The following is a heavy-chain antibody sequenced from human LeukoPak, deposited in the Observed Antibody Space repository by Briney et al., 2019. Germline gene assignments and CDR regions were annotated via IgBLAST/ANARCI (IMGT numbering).Heavy chain of an antibody. CDR2: INTDGSRT. Sequence: GGSLRLSCAASGFSLRSSEMNWVRQAPGKGLVWVSRINTDGSRTSYADSVKGRITISRDNAKNTLYLQMNSLRAEDTAVYYCARAYSSAWGLFDSWGLGTLVTVSS. V-gene: IGHV3-74*01. D-gene: IGHD6-19*01. CDR1: GFSLRSSE. J-gene: IGHJ4*02. CDR3: ARAYSSAWGLFDS.